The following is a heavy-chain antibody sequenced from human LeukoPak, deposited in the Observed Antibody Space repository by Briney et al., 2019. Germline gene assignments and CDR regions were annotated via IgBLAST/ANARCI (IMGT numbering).Heavy chain of an antibody. CDR3: AREVEGIGY. V-gene: IGHV3-30-3*01. J-gene: IGHJ4*02. CDR2: ISYDGGNK. CDR1: GFTFSNYW. Sequence: GGSLRLSCAASGFTFSNYWMSWVRQAPGKGLEWVALISYDGGNKYYADSVKGRSTVSRDNSKNTLYLQMNSLRTEDTAVYYCAREVEGIGYWGQGTLVTVSS. D-gene: IGHD6-13*01.